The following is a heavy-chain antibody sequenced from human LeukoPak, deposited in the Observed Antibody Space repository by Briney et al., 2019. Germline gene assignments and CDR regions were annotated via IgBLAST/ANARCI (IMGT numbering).Heavy chain of an antibody. CDR2: IDPDDSET. J-gene: IGHJ4*02. CDR1: GYSFRSFW. D-gene: IGHD6-19*01. V-gene: IGHV5-51*01. Sequence: PGESLKISCKASGYSFRSFWIGWVRQMPGKGLEWMGVIDPDDSETRYSPSFQGQVTISADKSISTAYLQWSTLKASDSAMYYCARPRHSSGWYVYDYWGQGTLVTVSS. CDR3: ARPRHSSGWYVYDY.